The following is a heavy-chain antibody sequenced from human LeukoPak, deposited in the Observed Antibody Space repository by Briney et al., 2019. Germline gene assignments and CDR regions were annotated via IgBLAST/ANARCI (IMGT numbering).Heavy chain of an antibody. Sequence: SETLSLTCAAYGGSFSSYYWSWIRQPPGKGLEWIGYIYYSGSTNYNPSLKSRVTISVDTSKNQFSLKLSSVTAADTAVYYCARVETVLWFGELDHPMNWFDPWGQGTLVTVSS. V-gene: IGHV4-59*01. CDR3: ARVETVLWFGELDHPMNWFDP. D-gene: IGHD3-10*01. J-gene: IGHJ5*02. CDR2: IYYSGST. CDR1: GGSFSSYY.